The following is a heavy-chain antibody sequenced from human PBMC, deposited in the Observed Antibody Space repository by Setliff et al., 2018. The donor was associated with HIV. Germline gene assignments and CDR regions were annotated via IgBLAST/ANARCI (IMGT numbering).Heavy chain of an antibody. D-gene: IGHD3-16*01. CDR2: IKQDGSEK. CDR3: AKDGVFALTRKESKYLQY. V-gene: IGHV3-7*01. J-gene: IGHJ1*01. CDR1: GFIFSRYC. Sequence: PGGSLRPSCAASGFIFSRYCMHWVRQAPGKGLEWVANIKQDGSEKYYVDSVKCRFTISRDNSKNTLYLQMNSLSAEDTAVFYCAKDGVFALTRKESKYLQYWGQGTLVTVSS.